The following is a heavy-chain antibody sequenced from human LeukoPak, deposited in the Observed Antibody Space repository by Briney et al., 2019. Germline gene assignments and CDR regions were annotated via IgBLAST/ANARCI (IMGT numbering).Heavy chain of an antibody. Sequence: SETLSLTCTVSGGSISSYYWSWIRQPPGKGLEWIGYIYYSGSTNYNPSLKSRVTISVDTSKNQFSLKLSSVTAADTAVYYCARAPIVVVPATTVPDAFDIWGQETMVTVSS. V-gene: IGHV4-59*01. CDR3: ARAPIVVVPATTVPDAFDI. CDR2: IYYSGST. CDR1: GGSISSYY. J-gene: IGHJ3*02. D-gene: IGHD2-2*01.